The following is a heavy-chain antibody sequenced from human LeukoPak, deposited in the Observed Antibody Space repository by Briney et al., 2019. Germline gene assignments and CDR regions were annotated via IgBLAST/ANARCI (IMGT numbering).Heavy chain of an antibody. CDR1: GGSISNYY. Sequence: PSETLSLTCTVSGGSISNYYWSWIRQPPGKGLEWIGYIYYSGSTNYNPSLKSRVTISVDTSKNQFSLKLTSVTAADTAVYYCASTSIAARPFWFDPWGQGTLVTVSS. CDR2: IYYSGST. CDR3: ASTSIAARPFWFDP. V-gene: IGHV4-59*01. J-gene: IGHJ5*02. D-gene: IGHD6-6*01.